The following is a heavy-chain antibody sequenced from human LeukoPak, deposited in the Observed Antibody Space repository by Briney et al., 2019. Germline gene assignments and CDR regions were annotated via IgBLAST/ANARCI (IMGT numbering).Heavy chain of an antibody. CDR1: GGSISSSSVY. CDR2: ISYSGSTT. J-gene: IGHJ4*02. Sequence: SETLSLTCTVSGGSISSSSVYWGWIRELTGKGLEWIATISYSGSTTSYNPSLKSRVTISVDTSKNQFSLKLNSVTAADTAVYYCVRRTSGSYSDYWGQGTLVTVSS. V-gene: IGHV4-39*01. CDR3: VRRTSGSYSDY. D-gene: IGHD1-26*01.